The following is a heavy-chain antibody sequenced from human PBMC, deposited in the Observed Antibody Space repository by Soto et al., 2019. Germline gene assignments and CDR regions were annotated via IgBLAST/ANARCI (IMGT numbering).Heavy chain of an antibody. CDR1: GYTLTSYD. CDR2: MNPNSGNT. V-gene: IGHV1-8*01. CDR3: ARNPAEKDMDV. Sequence: APVKVSCKASGYTLTSYDINWVRQATGQGLEWMGWMNPNSGNTGYAQKFQGRVTMTRNTSISTAYMELSSLRSEDTAVYYCARNPAEKDMDVWGKGTTVTVSS. J-gene: IGHJ6*03.